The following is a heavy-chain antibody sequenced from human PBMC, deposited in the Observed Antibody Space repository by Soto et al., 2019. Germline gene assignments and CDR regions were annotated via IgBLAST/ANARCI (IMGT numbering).Heavy chain of an antibody. CDR2: IYSGGST. CDR1: GFTVSSNY. J-gene: IGHJ4*02. Sequence: GSLRLSCAASGFTVSSNYMSWVRQAPGKGLEWVSVIYSGGSTYYADSVKGRFTISRDNSKNTLYLQMNSLRAEDTAVYYCASAYSSSWWSLGFDYWGQGTLVTVSS. V-gene: IGHV3-53*01. D-gene: IGHD6-13*01. CDR3: ASAYSSSWWSLGFDY.